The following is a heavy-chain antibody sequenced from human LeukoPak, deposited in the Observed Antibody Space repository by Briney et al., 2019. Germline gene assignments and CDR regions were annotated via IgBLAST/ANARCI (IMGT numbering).Heavy chain of an antibody. CDR3: ARHITVSYDAFDL. J-gene: IGHJ3*01. CDR1: GGSISSYY. V-gene: IGHV4-59*08. D-gene: IGHD6-19*01. Sequence: PSETLSLTCTVSGGSISSYYWSWIRQPPGKGLEWIGYIYYSGSTNYNPSLKSRVTISVDTSKNQFSLKLSSVTAADTAVYYCARHITVSYDAFDLWGRGTMVTVSS. CDR2: IYYSGST.